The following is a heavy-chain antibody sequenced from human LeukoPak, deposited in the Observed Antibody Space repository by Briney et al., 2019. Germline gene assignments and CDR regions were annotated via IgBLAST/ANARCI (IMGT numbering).Heavy chain of an antibody. CDR1: GFTFTSSW. D-gene: IGHD5/OR15-5a*01. CDR3: ARPSVYAFDI. Sequence: PGGSLRLSCAASGFTFTSSWMSWVRQAPGKGLEWVASINENGGGKYYVDSVRGRFTISRDNAKNSLYLQMSSLRAEDTAVYYCARPSVYAFDIWGQGTVVTLSS. CDR2: INENGGGK. V-gene: IGHV3-7*01. J-gene: IGHJ3*02.